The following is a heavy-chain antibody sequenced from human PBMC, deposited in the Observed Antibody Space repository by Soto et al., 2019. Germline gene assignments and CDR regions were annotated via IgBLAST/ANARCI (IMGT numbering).Heavy chain of an antibody. CDR1: GFTLSTYG. CDR2: ISYDGKNK. Sequence: QVQLVESGGGVVQPGRSLRLSCVASGFTLSTYGMHWVRQAPGKGLEWVAVISYDGKNKYYADSVKGRLTISRDNSKNTVYLQMSRLRGEDTAVYYCAKGQHCSSTSCYFYHYGMDVWGQGTTVAVTS. CDR3: AKGQHCSSTSCYFYHYGMDV. D-gene: IGHD2-2*01. J-gene: IGHJ6*02. V-gene: IGHV3-30*18.